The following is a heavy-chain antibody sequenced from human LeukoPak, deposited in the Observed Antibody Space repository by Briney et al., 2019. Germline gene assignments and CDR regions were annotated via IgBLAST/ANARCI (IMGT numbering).Heavy chain of an antibody. V-gene: IGHV1-2*02. CDR3: ARDDSSGWYGNFDY. CDR2: INPNSGGT. D-gene: IGHD6-19*01. Sequence: ASVKVSCKASGYTFTGYYMHWVRQAPGQGLGWMGWINPNSGGTNYAQKFQGRVTMTRDTSISTAYMELSRLRSDDTAVYYCARDDSSGWYGNFDYWGQGTLVTVSS. J-gene: IGHJ4*02. CDR1: GYTFTGYY.